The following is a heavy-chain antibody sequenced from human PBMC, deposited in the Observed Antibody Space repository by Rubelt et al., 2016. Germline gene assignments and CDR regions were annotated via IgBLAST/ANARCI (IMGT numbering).Heavy chain of an antibody. CDR3: ARGTGIAAALKFDY. CDR2: INHSGST. D-gene: IGHD6-13*01. CDR1: GGSFSGYY. J-gene: IGHJ4*02. Sequence: QVQLQQWGAGLLKPSETLSLTCAVYGGSFSGYYWSWIRQPPGKGLEWIGEINHSGSTNYNPSLKSRVTISVDTSTNQLSLKLSAVTAADTAGYYCARGTGIAAALKFDYWGQGTLVTVSS. V-gene: IGHV4-34*01.